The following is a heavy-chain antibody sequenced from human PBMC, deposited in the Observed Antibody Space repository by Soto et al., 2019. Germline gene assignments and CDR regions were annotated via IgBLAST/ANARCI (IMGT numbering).Heavy chain of an antibody. Sequence: ASVKVSCKASGYTFTTYAIHWVRQAPGQRLEWMGWINAGNGNTKYSQNFQGRVTLTRETSASTVYMELSSLRSEDTAVYYCARDDSGFSGSHYIDYFNYWGQGALVTVSS. J-gene: IGHJ4*02. V-gene: IGHV1-3*01. D-gene: IGHD1-26*01. CDR2: INAGNGNT. CDR3: ARDDSGFSGSHYIDYFNY. CDR1: GYTFTTYA.